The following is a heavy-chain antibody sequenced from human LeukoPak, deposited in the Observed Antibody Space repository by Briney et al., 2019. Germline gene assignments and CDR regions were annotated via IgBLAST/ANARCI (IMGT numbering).Heavy chain of an antibody. V-gene: IGHV4-59*01. J-gene: IGHJ6*03. CDR2: IDYSGST. D-gene: IGHD3-3*02. Sequence: SETLSLTCTVSGGSISPYYWSWIRQPPGKGLEWFGYIDYSGSTNYNPAPKSRVTISVDTSKNQFSLKLSSMTAADTAVYYCARAFYPGYSSYMAVWGKGTTVTVPS. CDR3: ARAFYPGYSSYMAV. CDR1: GGSISPYY.